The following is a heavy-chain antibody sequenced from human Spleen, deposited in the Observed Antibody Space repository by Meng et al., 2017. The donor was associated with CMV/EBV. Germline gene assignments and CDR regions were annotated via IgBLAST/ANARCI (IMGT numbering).Heavy chain of an antibody. J-gene: IGHJ5*02. Sequence: GGSLRLSCAAPRFTFSSYVMHWVRQAPGKGLEWVAVLSYDGNNKYYVDSVKGRFTISRDNSKNTLYLQMNSLRAEDTAVYYCARALGGPFDPWGQGTLVTVSS. CDR2: LSYDGNNK. CDR1: RFTFSSYV. CDR3: ARALGGPFDP. V-gene: IGHV3-30*04. D-gene: IGHD2-15*01.